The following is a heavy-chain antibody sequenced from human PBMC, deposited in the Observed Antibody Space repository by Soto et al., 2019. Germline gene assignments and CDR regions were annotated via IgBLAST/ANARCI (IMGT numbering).Heavy chain of an antibody. CDR3: ARERLRGMDV. V-gene: IGHV3-7*01. J-gene: IGHJ6*01. CDR1: GVTFSSYD. Sequence: GSLSLSCAASGVTFSSYDMIWVRQAPGKGLEWVASIKQDGGDKYYLGNVKGRFTVSRDDAERSLSLHLNSLRAEDTAIYYCARERLRGMDVWGQGTPVTVSS. CDR2: IKQDGGDK.